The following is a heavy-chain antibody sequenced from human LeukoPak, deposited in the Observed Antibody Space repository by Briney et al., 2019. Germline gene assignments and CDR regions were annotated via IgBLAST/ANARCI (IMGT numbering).Heavy chain of an antibody. Sequence: GASVKVSCKASGYTFTSYYMHWVRQAPGQGLEWMEIINPSGGSTSYAQKFQGRVTMTRDTSTSTVYMELSSLRSEDTAVYYCAREGFGDDILTGYYYYYYGMDVWGQGTTVTVSS. V-gene: IGHV1-46*01. CDR2: INPSGGST. CDR3: AREGFGDDILTGYYYYYYGMDV. CDR1: GYTFTSYY. D-gene: IGHD3-9*01. J-gene: IGHJ6*02.